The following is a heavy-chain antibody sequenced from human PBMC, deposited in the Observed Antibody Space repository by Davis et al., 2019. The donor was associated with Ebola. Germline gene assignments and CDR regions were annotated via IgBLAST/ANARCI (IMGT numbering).Heavy chain of an antibody. V-gene: IGHV3-9*01. CDR3: AKAYSSGWYGSDY. J-gene: IGHJ4*02. D-gene: IGHD6-19*01. Sequence: SLKISCAASGFRFGDYAMHWVRQAPGKGLAWVSGISWNSGSIGYADSVKGRFTISRDNAKNSLYLQMNSLRAEDTALYYCAKAYSSGWYGSDYWGQGTLVTVSS. CDR2: ISWNSGSI. CDR1: GFRFGDYA.